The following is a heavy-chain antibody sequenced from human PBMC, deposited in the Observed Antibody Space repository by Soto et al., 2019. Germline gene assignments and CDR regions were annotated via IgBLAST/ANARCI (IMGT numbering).Heavy chain of an antibody. CDR2: INHSGST. Sequence: PSETLSLTCAVYGGSFSGYYWSWIRQPPGKGLEWIGEINHSGSTNYNPSLKSRVTISVDTSKNQFSLKLSSVTAADTAVYYCARGPRIPATTGYVDYWGEGTPLTVS. CDR1: GGSFSGYY. CDR3: ARGPRIPATTGYVDY. D-gene: IGHD1-20*01. J-gene: IGHJ4*02. V-gene: IGHV4-34*01.